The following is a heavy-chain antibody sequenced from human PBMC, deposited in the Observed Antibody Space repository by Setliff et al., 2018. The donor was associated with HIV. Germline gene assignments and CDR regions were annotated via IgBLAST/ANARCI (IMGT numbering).Heavy chain of an antibody. CDR3: ARDDWTCSDGTCFPITFDY. J-gene: IGHJ4*02. CDR2: SSRSGDTI. V-gene: IGHV3-48*01. CDR1: GFTFSTYS. D-gene: IGHD2-15*01. Sequence: GSLRLSCAASGFTFSTYSMNWVRQATGKGLEWVSYSSRSGDTIDYADSVKGRFTISRDNAKNSVSLQMNSLRVEDTAVYYCARDDWTCSDGTCFPITFDYWGQGTLVTVSS.